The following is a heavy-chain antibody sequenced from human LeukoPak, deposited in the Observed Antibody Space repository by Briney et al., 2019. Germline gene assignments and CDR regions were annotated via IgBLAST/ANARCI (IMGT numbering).Heavy chain of an antibody. V-gene: IGHV3-30*18. CDR3: GKDRGGE. Sequence: PGGSLRLSCAASGFTFSSYGMHWGRHPQPQGQELEAVISYYPSSTYYADPSKDPFTISRDNSTNTLYLQKHSLRAEATAAYYFGKDRGGEWGQGTLVTVSS. J-gene: IGHJ4*02. CDR2: ISYYPSST. D-gene: IGHD3-16*01. CDR1: GFTFSSYG.